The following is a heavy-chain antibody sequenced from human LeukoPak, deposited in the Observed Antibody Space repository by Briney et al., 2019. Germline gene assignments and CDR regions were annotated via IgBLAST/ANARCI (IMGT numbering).Heavy chain of an antibody. D-gene: IGHD3-3*01. CDR3: ARESGYDFWSGYSLNLDY. CDR1: GGTFSSYA. V-gene: IGHV1-69*01. Sequence: SVKVSCKASGGTFSSYAISWVRQAPGQGLEWMGGIIPIFGTANYAQKFQGSVTITADESTSTAYMELSSLRSEDTAVYYCARESGYDFWSGYSLNLDYWGQGTLVTVSS. J-gene: IGHJ4*02. CDR2: IIPIFGTA.